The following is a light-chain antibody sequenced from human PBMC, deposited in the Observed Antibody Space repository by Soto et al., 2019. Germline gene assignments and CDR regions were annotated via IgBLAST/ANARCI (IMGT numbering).Light chain of an antibody. CDR2: DAS. V-gene: IGKV1-33*01. Sequence: DIQMTQSPSSLSASVGDRVTITCQASHDISNSLSWYQQKPGKAPKLLIYDASTLESGVPSRFSGSGSGTDFTFTSSGLQAEDVATYYCQQYDDLPTFGQGTRLEIK. J-gene: IGKJ5*01. CDR3: QQYDDLPT. CDR1: HDISNS.